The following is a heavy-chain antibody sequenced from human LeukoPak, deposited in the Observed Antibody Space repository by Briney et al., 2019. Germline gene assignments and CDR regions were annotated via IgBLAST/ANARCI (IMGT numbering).Heavy chain of an antibody. D-gene: IGHD3-22*01. V-gene: IGHV1-46*01. Sequence: ASVKVSCKASGYTFTNYYMYWVRQAPGQGLEWMGIINPGVGSTNYAQKFQGRVTITRDTSTSTVYMELTSLRSDDTAVYYCARAYYYDSSGFYPGGDYWGQGTLVTVSS. CDR3: ARAYYYDSSGFYPGGDY. CDR2: INPGVGST. J-gene: IGHJ4*02. CDR1: GYTFTNYY.